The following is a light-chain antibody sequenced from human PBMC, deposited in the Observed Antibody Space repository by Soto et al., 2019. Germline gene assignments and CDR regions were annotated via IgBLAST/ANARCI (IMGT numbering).Light chain of an antibody. CDR3: QQYNLFSYT. J-gene: IGKJ2*01. Sequence: DIQMIQSPSTLSASVGDRVTITCWASQSISNWLAWYQQKPGKAPKLLIYDASHLESGVPSRFSGSGSGTEFTLTIRSLQPDDFATYYCQQYNLFSYTFGQGTKLEIK. V-gene: IGKV1-5*01. CDR2: DAS. CDR1: QSISNW.